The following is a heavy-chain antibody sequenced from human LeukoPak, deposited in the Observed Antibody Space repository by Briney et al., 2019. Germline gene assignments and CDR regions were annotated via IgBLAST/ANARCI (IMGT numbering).Heavy chain of an antibody. V-gene: IGHV3-21*04. CDR3: AKDLFGGPARAYFDY. Sequence: PGVSLRLSSAASGFTFSSYSMNWVRQAPGKGLEWVSSISSSSSYIYYANSVKGRFTISRDTSKNTLYLQMNSLRAEDTAVYYCAKDLFGGPARAYFDYWGQGSLVTV. CDR1: GFTFSSYS. CDR2: ISSSSSYI. J-gene: IGHJ4*02. D-gene: IGHD3-16*01.